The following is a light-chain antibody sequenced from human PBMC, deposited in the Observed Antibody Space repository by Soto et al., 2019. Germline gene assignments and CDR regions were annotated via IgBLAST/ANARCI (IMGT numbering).Light chain of an antibody. CDR3: QSYDSSLSALYV. CDR2: GNS. Sequence: QSVLTQPPSVSGAPGQRVTISCTGSSSNIGAGYDVHWYQQLPGTAPKLLIYGNSNRPSGVPDRFSGSKSGTSASLAITGLQAEDEADYDCQSYDSSLSALYVFGTGTRSPS. V-gene: IGLV1-40*01. CDR1: SSNIGAGYD. J-gene: IGLJ1*01.